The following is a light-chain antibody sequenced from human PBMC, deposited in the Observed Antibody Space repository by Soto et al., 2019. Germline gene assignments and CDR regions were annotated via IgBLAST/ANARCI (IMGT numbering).Light chain of an antibody. CDR2: EGT. V-gene: IGLV2-23*01. Sequence: QSMLTQPASVSGSPGQSITISCIGTSSDVGSYNLVSWYQQYSGKAPKLMIYEGTKRPSGVSNRFSGSKSGNTASLTISGLQAEDEADYYCCSYAGSFTFVFGTGTKVTVL. CDR1: SSDVGSYNL. J-gene: IGLJ1*01. CDR3: CSYAGSFTFV.